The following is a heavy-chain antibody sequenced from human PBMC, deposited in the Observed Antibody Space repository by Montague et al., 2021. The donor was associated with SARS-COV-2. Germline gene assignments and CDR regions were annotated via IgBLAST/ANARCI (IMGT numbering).Heavy chain of an antibody. V-gene: IGHV4-59*01. CDR3: ARGSGWMGNAFDI. D-gene: IGHD6-19*01. CDR2: IYYRGST. CDR1: GGSISSYY. J-gene: IGHJ3*02. Sequence: SETLSLTCTVSGGSISSYYWSWIRRPPGKGLEWIGYIYYRGSTNXNPSLKSRVTISVDTSKNQFSLKLSSVTAADTAVYYCARGSGWMGNAFDIWGQGTMVTVSS.